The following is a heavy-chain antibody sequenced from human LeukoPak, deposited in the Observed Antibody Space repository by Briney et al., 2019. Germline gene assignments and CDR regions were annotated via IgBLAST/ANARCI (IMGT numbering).Heavy chain of an antibody. CDR3: AREDIVVVPAAIPRGIPYGMDV. CDR1: GGTFSSYA. CDR2: IIPILGIA. Sequence: PVKVSCKASGGTFSSYAISWVRQAPGQGLEWMGRIIPILGIANYAQKFQGRVTITADKSTSTAYMELSSLRSEDTAVYYCAREDIVVVPAAIPRGIPYGMDVWGQGTTVTVSS. J-gene: IGHJ6*02. D-gene: IGHD2-2*02. V-gene: IGHV1-69*04.